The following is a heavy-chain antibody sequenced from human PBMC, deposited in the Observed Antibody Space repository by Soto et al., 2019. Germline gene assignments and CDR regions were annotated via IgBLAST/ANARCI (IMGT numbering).Heavy chain of an antibody. CDR3: ARDLLRATSIY. CDR2: ISYDGSNK. V-gene: IGHV3-30-3*01. D-gene: IGHD1-26*01. J-gene: IGHJ4*02. Sequence: RRLSCAASGFTFSSYAMHWVRQAPGKGLEWVAVISYDGSNKYYADSVKGRFTIPRDNSKSTLYLQMKSLRAEDTAVYYCARDLLRATSIYWGQGTLVTVSS. CDR1: GFTFSSYA.